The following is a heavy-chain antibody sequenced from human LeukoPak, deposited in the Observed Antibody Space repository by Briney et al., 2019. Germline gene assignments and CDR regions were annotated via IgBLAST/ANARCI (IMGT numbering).Heavy chain of an antibody. CDR3: AKDSSGWFDYYYYYMDV. J-gene: IGHJ6*03. V-gene: IGHV3-30*02. Sequence: GGTLRLSCATSGFTFSNHGMHWVRQAPGKGLEWVALIRYDGSNKYYADSVKGRFTISRDNSKNTLYLQMNSLRAEDTAVYYCAKDSSGWFDYYYYYMDVWGKGTTVTISS. CDR1: GFTFSNHG. D-gene: IGHD6-19*01. CDR2: IRYDGSNK.